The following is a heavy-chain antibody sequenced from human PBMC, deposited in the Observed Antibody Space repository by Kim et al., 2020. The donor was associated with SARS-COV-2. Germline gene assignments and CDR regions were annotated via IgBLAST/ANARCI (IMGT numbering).Heavy chain of an antibody. CDR1: GFTFSNAW. CDR2: IKSKTDGGTT. CDR3: TTDRYYYGSGPTFDY. J-gene: IGHJ4*02. Sequence: GGSLRLSCAASGFTFSNAWMSWVRQAPGKGLEWVGRIKSKTDGGTTDYAAPVKGRFTISRDDSKNTLYLQMNSLKTEDTAVYYCTTDRYYYGSGPTFDYWGQGTLVTVSS. V-gene: IGHV3-15*01. D-gene: IGHD3-10*01.